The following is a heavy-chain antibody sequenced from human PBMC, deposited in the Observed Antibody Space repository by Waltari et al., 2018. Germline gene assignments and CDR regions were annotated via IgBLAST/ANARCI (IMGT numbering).Heavy chain of an antibody. V-gene: IGHV1-69*05. Sequence: QVQLVQSGAEVKKPGSSVKVSCKASGGTFSSYAISWVRQAPGQGLEWMGGIIPIFGTANYAQKFQGRVTMTRNTSISTAYMELSSLRSEDTAVYYCARDYYGSGSYPGAFDIWGQGTMVTVSS. D-gene: IGHD3-10*01. CDR3: ARDYYGSGSYPGAFDI. CDR1: GGTFSSYA. CDR2: IIPIFGTA. J-gene: IGHJ3*02.